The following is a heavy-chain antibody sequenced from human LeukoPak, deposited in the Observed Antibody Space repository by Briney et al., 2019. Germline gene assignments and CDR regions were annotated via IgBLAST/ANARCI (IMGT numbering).Heavy chain of an antibody. V-gene: IGHV7-4-1*02. D-gene: IGHD3-3*01. CDR1: GGTFISNA. CDR3: ARGPPGRFLGDRFDY. CDR2: INTNTGNP. Sequence: APVKVSCKASGGTFISNAISWVRQAPGQGLEWMGWINTNTGNPTYAQGFTGRFVFSLDTSVSTAYLQISSLKAEDTAVYYCARGPPGRFLGDRFDYWGQGTLVTVSS. J-gene: IGHJ4*02.